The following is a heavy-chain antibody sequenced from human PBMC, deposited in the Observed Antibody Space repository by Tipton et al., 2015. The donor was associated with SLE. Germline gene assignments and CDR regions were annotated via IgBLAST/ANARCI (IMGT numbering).Heavy chain of an antibody. Sequence: LRLSCAVYGGSFSGYYWTWIRQPPGKGLEWIGEINHSGSTNYNPSLKSRVTVSVDTSKNQFSLKLSSVTAADTAVYYCARDRADFDIWGQGTMVTVSS. J-gene: IGHJ3*02. V-gene: IGHV4-34*01. CDR2: INHSGST. CDR3: ARDRADFDI. D-gene: IGHD1-26*01. CDR1: GGSFSGYY.